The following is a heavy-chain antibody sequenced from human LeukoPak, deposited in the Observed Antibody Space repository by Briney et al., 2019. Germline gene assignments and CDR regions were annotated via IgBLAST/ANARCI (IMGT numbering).Heavy chain of an antibody. CDR2: ISHTGST. J-gene: IGHJ4*02. CDR1: GGSLSGYY. Sequence: SETLSLTCAVYGGSLSGYYGNWIRQPPGKGLEWIGEISHTGSTNYNSSLKSRVTISVTTSRNQFSLRLSSVTAADTAVYYCARGKMVRGVPSPFGYWGRGTLVTVSS. CDR3: ARGKMVRGVPSPFGY. V-gene: IGHV4-34*01. D-gene: IGHD3-10*01.